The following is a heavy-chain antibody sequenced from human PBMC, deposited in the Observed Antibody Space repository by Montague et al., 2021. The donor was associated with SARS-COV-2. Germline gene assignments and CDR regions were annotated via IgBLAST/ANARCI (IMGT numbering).Heavy chain of an antibody. CDR1: GFSFSSYA. D-gene: IGHD1-7*01. J-gene: IGHJ3*02. CDR2: MSSSSKTI. CDR3: ARNWNYGWAFDI. Sequence: SLRLSCAASGFSFSSYAMNWVRQAPGKGLEWVSSMSSSSKTIYYADSVKDRFTISRDNAKNTLYLQMNSLGAEDTAIYYCARNWNYGWAFDIWGQGTLVAVSS. V-gene: IGHV3-21*01.